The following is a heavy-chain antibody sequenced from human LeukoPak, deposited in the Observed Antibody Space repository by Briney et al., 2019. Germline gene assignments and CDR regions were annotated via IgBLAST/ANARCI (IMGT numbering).Heavy chain of an antibody. D-gene: IGHD1-26*01. CDR2: ISSSSSTI. J-gene: IGHJ4*02. V-gene: IGHV3-48*01. CDR3: ARLVGAPY. CDR1: GFTFSSYS. Sequence: QAGGSLRLSCAASGFTFSSYSMNWVRQAPGKGLEWVSYISSSSSTIYYADSVKSRFTISRDNAKNSLYLQMNSLRAEDTAVYYCARLVGAPYWGQGTLVTVSS.